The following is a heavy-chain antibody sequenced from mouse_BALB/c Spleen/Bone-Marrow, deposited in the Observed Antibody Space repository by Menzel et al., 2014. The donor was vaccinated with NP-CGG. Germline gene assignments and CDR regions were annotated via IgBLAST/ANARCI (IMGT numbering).Heavy chain of an antibody. CDR3: ALYYYGSSGFAY. J-gene: IGHJ3*01. Sequence: VHVKQSGAELVKPGASVKLSCTASGFNIKDTYMHWVKRRPEQGLEWIGRIDPANGNTEYDPKFQGKATITADTSSNTAYLQLSSLTSEDTAVYYCALYYYGSSGFAYWGQGTLVTVSA. V-gene: IGHV14-3*02. CDR1: GFNIKDTY. CDR2: IDPANGNT. D-gene: IGHD1-1*01.